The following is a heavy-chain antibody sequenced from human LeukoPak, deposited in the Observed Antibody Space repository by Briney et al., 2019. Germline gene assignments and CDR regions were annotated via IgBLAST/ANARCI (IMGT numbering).Heavy chain of an antibody. CDR3: AMAGAAAGTSDYFDY. J-gene: IGHJ4*02. Sequence: ASVKVSCKASGYTFTSYGISWVRQAPGQGLEWMGWISAYNGNTNYAQKLQGRVTMTTDTSTSTAYMELRSLRSDDTAVYYCAMAGAAAGTSDYFDYWGQGTLVTVSS. CDR2: ISAYNGNT. V-gene: IGHV1-18*01. D-gene: IGHD6-13*01. CDR1: GYTFTSYG.